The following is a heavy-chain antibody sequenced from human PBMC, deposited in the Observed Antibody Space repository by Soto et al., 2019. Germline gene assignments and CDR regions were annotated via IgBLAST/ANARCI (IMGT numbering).Heavy chain of an antibody. V-gene: IGHV1-2*04. Sequence: ASVKVSCKASGYTFTGYYMHWVRQAPGQGLEWMGWINPNSGGTNYAQKFQGWVTMTRDTSISTAYMELSRLRSDDTAVFYCAREMVRGVGSDYWGQGTLVTVPS. D-gene: IGHD3-10*01. CDR3: AREMVRGVGSDY. CDR1: GYTFTGYY. J-gene: IGHJ4*02. CDR2: INPNSGGT.